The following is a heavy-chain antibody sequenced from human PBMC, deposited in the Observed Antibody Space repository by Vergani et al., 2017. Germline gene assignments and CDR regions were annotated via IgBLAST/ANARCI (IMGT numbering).Heavy chain of an antibody. Sequence: DVHLAESGGGFFQPGGSLRLSCSASGFSFNSFCMHWVRQVPGKGLFWVSRIKSDGSITTYADAVKGRFTISRDNAQNTLYLQMNSLRVEDTGVYYCARARCIETCYMSNWLDSWGQGTLVTVSS. J-gene: IGHJ5*01. D-gene: IGHD3-9*01. CDR3: ARARCIETCYMSNWLDS. CDR2: IKSDGSIT. CDR1: GFSFNSFC. V-gene: IGHV3-74*03.